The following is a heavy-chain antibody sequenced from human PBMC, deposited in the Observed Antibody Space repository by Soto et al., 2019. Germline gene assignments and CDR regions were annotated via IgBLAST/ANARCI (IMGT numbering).Heavy chain of an antibody. J-gene: IGHJ4*02. D-gene: IGHD3-3*01. CDR2: IDPSDSYT. CDR1: GYSFTSYW. V-gene: IGHV5-10-1*01. Sequence: LGESLKISCKGSGYSFTSYWISWVRQMPGKGLEWMGRIDPSDSYTNYSPSFQGHVTISADKSISTAYLQWSSLKASDTAMYYCARGGVWSGYYPQSGYFDYWGQGTLVTVSS. CDR3: ARGGVWSGYYPQSGYFDY.